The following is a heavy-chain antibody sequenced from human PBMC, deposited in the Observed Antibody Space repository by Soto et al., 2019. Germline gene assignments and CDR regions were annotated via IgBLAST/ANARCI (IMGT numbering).Heavy chain of an antibody. CDR2: ISWNSGSI. D-gene: IGHD6-19*01. J-gene: IGHJ5*02. V-gene: IGHV3-9*01. CDR3: AKSKSGYSSGWCFDP. CDR1: GFTFDDYA. Sequence: GGSLRLSCAASGFTFDDYAMHWVRQAPGKGLEWVSGISWNSGSIGYADPVKGRFTISRDNAKNSLYLQMNSLRAEDTALYYCAKSKSGYSSGWCFDPWGQGTLVTVSS.